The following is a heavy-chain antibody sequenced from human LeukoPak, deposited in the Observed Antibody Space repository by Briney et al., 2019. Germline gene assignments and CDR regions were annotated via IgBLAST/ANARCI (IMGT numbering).Heavy chain of an antibody. Sequence: ASVKVSCKASGYTFTSYGISWVRQAPGQGLEWMGWISAYNGNTNYAQKLQGRVTMTTDTSTSTAYMELRSLRSDDTAVYYCARADCTSTSCYNNFDYWGQGTLVTVSS. CDR3: ARADCTSTSCYNNFDY. V-gene: IGHV1-18*01. CDR1: GYTFTSYG. J-gene: IGHJ4*02. D-gene: IGHD2-2*02. CDR2: ISAYNGNT.